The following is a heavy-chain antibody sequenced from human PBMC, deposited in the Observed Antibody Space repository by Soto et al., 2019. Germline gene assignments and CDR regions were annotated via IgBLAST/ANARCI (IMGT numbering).Heavy chain of an antibody. Sequence: ASVKVSCKASGYTFTGYYMHWVRQAPGQGLEWMGWINPNSGGTNYAQKFQGWVTMTRDTSISTAYMELSRLRSDDTAAYYCALADYYDSSGPYYGMDVWGQGTTVTVSS. CDR1: GYTFTGYY. CDR2: INPNSGGT. J-gene: IGHJ6*02. D-gene: IGHD3-22*01. CDR3: ALADYYDSSGPYYGMDV. V-gene: IGHV1-2*04.